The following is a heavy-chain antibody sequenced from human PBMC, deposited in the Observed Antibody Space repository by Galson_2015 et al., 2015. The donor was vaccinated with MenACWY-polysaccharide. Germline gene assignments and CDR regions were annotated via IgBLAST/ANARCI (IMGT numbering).Heavy chain of an antibody. D-gene: IGHD6-13*01. CDR2: ITTYNGDT. Sequence: SVKVSCKASGFTFTDYGINWVRQAPGQGLEWMGNITTYNGDTNYAQKFQGRVTMTADTSTNTAYMELTNLKSDDTAVYYCARDNRPRVLVPVIIWFDPWGRRTLFTVSS. CDR3: ARDNRPRVLVPVIIWFDP. J-gene: IGHJ5*02. CDR1: GFTFTDYG. V-gene: IGHV1-18*01.